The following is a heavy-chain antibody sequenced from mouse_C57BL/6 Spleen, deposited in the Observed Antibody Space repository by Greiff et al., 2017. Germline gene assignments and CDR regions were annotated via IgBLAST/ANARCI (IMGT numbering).Heavy chain of an antibody. CDR3: AREGQGYFDY. V-gene: IGHV5-16*01. J-gene: IGHJ2*01. CDR1: GFTFSDYY. Sequence: DVKLVESEGGLVQPGSSMKLSCTASGFTFSDYYMAWVRQVPEKGLEWVAHINYDGSSTYYLDSLKSRFIISRDNAKNILYLQMSSLKSEDTATYYCAREGQGYFDYWGQGTTLTVSS. CDR2: INYDGSST.